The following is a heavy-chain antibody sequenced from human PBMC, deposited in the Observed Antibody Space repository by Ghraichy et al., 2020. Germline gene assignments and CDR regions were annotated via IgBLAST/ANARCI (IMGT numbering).Heavy chain of an antibody. D-gene: IGHD3-3*01. CDR1: GVSISDSAYY. V-gene: IGHV4-30-4*01. CDR2: FYYAGRT. CDR3: ARGGATVFGVVFPQHNWFDP. Sequence: SETLSLTCTVSGVSISDSAYYWIWFRQPPGQGLEWIVYFYYAGRTYYKSSLESRVTISVDTSKNQFSLKVSSVTDADTAVYYCARGGATVFGVVFPQHNWFDPGGQGTLVTVSS. J-gene: IGHJ5*02.